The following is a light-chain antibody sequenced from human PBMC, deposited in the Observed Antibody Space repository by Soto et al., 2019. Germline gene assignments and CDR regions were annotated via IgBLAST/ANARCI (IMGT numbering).Light chain of an antibody. V-gene: IGLV4-69*01. CDR1: SGHSSYA. CDR3: QTWSTGIRV. J-gene: IGLJ3*02. Sequence: QSVLTQSPSASASLGASVKLTCTLSSGHSSYAIAWHQQQPEKGPRYLMKLNSDGSHSKGDGIPDRFSGSSSGTERYLTISSRQSEDEADYYCQTWSTGIRVFGGGTKLTVL. CDR2: LNSDGSH.